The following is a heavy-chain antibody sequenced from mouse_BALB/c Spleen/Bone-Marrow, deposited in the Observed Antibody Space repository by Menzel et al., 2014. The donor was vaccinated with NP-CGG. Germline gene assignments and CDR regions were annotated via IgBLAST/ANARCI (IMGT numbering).Heavy chain of an antibody. CDR2: IRNKAYGYTT. CDR1: GFTFTDYY. J-gene: IGHJ4*01. Sequence: DVMLVESGGGLVQPGGSLRLSCTTSGFTFTDYYMSWVRQPPGKALEWLAFIRNKAYGYTTEYSASVRGRFTISRDNSQSILYLQMNTLRAEDSATYYCARFPMDYWGQGTSVTGSS. CDR3: ARFPMDY. V-gene: IGHV7-3*02.